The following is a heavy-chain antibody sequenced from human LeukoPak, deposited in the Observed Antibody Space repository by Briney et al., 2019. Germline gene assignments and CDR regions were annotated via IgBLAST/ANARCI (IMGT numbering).Heavy chain of an antibody. CDR1: GFTFSSYS. D-gene: IGHD6-13*01. CDR2: ISNSSYI. Sequence: GGSLRLSCAASGFTFSSYSMNWVRQAPGKGLEWVSSISNSSYIYYADSMKGRFTISRDNAKNSLYLQMNSLRAEDTAVYYCARDSKGGQGSSWYYFDYWGQGTLVTVSS. V-gene: IGHV3-21*01. J-gene: IGHJ4*02. CDR3: ARDSKGGQGSSWYYFDY.